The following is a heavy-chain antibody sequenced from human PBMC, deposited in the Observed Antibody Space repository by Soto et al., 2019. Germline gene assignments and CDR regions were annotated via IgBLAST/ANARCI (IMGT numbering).Heavy chain of an antibody. J-gene: IGHJ5*02. Sequence: SETLSLTCAVSSGSISSSNWWSWVRQPPGKGLEWIGEIYHSGSTNYNPSLKSRVTISVDKSKNQFSLKLSSVTAADTAVYYCESNSNWNYGNKWFDPWGQGTLVTVSS. CDR1: SGSISSSNW. D-gene: IGHD1-7*01. CDR3: ESNSNWNYGNKWFDP. V-gene: IGHV4-4*02. CDR2: IYHSGST.